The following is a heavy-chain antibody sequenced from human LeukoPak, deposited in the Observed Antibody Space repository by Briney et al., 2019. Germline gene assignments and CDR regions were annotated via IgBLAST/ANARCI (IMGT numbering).Heavy chain of an antibody. CDR3: ARNSRVASTSGLNY. V-gene: IGHV1-18*01. J-gene: IGHJ4*02. CDR1: GYTFTSYG. D-gene: IGHD5-12*01. CDR2: ISAYNGST. Sequence: ASVKVSCKASGYTFTSYGISWVRQAPGQGLEWMGWISAYNGSTNYAQKLQGRVTMTTDTSTSTAYMELRSLRSDDTAFYYCARNSRVASTSGLNYWGQGTLVTVSS.